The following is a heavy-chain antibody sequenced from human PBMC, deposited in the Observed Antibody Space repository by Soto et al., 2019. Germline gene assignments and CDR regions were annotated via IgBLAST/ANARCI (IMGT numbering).Heavy chain of an antibody. CDR3: ARAREYYYGMDV. CDR1: GYTFTSYD. CDR2: MNPNSGNT. Sequence: QVQLVQSGAEVKKPGASVKVSCKASGYTFTSYDINWVRQATGQGLEWMGWMNPNSGNTGYAQKFQGRVPMTRNTSISTAYMGPSSLRSESTAVSYCARAREYYYGMDVWGQGTTVTVSS. V-gene: IGHV1-8*01. J-gene: IGHJ6*01.